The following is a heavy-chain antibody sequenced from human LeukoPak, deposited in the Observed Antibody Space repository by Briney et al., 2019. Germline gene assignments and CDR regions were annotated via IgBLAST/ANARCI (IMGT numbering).Heavy chain of an antibody. D-gene: IGHD1-14*01. CDR2: IHYSGST. CDR1: GGSISSSNYY. Sequence: PSETLSLTCTVSGGSISSSNYYWAWIRQPPGKGLEWIGNIHYSGSTYYNASLKSRVTISVDTSKNQFSLNLTSLTAADTAVYYCARDRKYYYHMDVWGKGTTVTISS. J-gene: IGHJ6*03. CDR3: ARDRKYYYHMDV. V-gene: IGHV4-39*07.